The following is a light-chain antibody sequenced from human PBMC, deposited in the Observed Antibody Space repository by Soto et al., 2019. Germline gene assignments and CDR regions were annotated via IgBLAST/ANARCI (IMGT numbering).Light chain of an antibody. CDR3: QVWDSRSDHVV. Sequence: SYELNQPPSVSVAPGQTATITCGGNNIGNKNVHWFQQRPGQAPLLVVYDDRDRPSGIPERFSGSNSGNTATLTISRVEAGDEADYYCQVWDSRSDHVVFVGGTQLTVL. CDR2: DDR. J-gene: IGLJ7*01. V-gene: IGLV3-21*02. CDR1: NIGNKN.